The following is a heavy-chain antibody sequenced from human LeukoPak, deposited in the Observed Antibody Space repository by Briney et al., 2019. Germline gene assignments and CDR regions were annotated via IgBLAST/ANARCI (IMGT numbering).Heavy chain of an antibody. V-gene: IGHV3-15*01. J-gene: IGHJ4*02. CDR1: GFTFTNAW. CDR2: IKSKPDGGTA. CDR3: GGYNYGYDY. D-gene: IGHD5-18*01. Sequence: GGSLRLSCAASGFTFTNAWISRVRQTPGKGLELVGRIKSKPDGGTADYAAPVKDRFTISRDDSENTLYLQMNSLKTEDTAVYYCGGYNYGYDYWGQGTLVTVSS.